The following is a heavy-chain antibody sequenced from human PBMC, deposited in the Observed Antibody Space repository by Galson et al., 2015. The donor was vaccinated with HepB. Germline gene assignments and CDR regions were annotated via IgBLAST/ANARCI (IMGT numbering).Heavy chain of an antibody. CDR1: GFTVSNTY. V-gene: IGHV3-53*01. J-gene: IGHJ4*02. D-gene: IGHD2-15*01. CDR2: IYSGGAT. Sequence: SLRLSCAASGFTVSNTYMNWVRQAPGKGLEWVSVIYSGGATYYADSVKGRCTISRDNSKNTLYLHVNNLRAEDTAVYYCASPFCTGGSCYPLWYWGQGTLVTVSS. CDR3: ASPFCTGGSCYPLWY.